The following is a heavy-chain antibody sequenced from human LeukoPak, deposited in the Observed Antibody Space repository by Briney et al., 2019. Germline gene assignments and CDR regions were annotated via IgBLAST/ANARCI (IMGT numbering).Heavy chain of an antibody. Sequence: ASVKVSCKVSGYTLTELSMHWVRQVPGKGLEWMGGFDPEDGETIYAQKFQGRVTMTEDTSTDTAYMELSSLRSEDTAVYYCATGVGSYSFHWYFDLWGRGTLVIVSS. CDR2: FDPEDGET. CDR3: ATGVGSYSFHWYFDL. CDR1: GYTLTELS. D-gene: IGHD1-26*01. V-gene: IGHV1-24*01. J-gene: IGHJ2*01.